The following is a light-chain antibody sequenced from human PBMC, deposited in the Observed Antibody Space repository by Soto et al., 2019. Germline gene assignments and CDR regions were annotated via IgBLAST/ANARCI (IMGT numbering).Light chain of an antibody. J-gene: IGKJ2*01. Sequence: EIVMTQSPATLSVSPGERATLSCRASQSLSTNLAWYQQKPCQAPRLLIYGASTRDTGIPARFSGSGSGTEFTLTISSLQSDDLAVYYCQQYNNWPYAFGQGTKLEIK. V-gene: IGKV3-15*01. CDR2: GAS. CDR1: QSLSTN. CDR3: QQYNNWPYA.